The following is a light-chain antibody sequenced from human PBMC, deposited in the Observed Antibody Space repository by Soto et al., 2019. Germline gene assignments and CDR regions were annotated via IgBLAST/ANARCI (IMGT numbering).Light chain of an antibody. CDR1: QTISNH. J-gene: IGKJ1*01. CDR2: AAS. CDR3: QQSHNTPWT. Sequence: DIQMTQSPSSLSASVGDRVTITCRASQTISNHLNWYQQRQGTAPKVLVYAASTLQSGVPSRFSGSGSGTDFTLTISSLQPDDFATYYCQQSHNTPWTVGQGTKVDIK. V-gene: IGKV1-39*01.